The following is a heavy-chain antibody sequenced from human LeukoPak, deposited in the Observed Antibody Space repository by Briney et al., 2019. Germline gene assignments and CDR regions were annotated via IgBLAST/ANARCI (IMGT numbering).Heavy chain of an antibody. CDR2: IYTSGST. V-gene: IGHV4-4*07. CDR3: ARGGVLQYLSR. Sequence: PETLSLTCPVSGRSIRSYYWSWIRQPARKGLEWIGRIYTSGSTNYNPSLKRRVTMSVDTSKSQFSLKLSSVTAADTAVYYCARGGVLQYLSRWGQGTLVTVSS. J-gene: IGHJ4*02. D-gene: IGHD3-9*01. CDR1: GRSIRSYY.